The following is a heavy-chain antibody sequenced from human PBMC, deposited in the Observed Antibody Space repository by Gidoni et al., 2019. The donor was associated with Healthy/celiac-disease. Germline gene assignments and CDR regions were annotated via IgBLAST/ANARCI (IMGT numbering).Heavy chain of an antibody. CDR3: AKDRCSSGFDY. V-gene: IGHV3-30*18. CDR1: GFTFSSYG. D-gene: IGHD6-6*01. Sequence: QVQLVETGGGVVQPGRSLRLSCAASGFTFSSYGMHWVRQAPGKGLGWVAVISYDGINKYYADSVKGRFTISRDNSKNTLYLQMNSLRAEDPAVYYCAKDRCSSGFDYWGREPWSPSPQ. J-gene: IGHJ4*02. CDR2: ISYDGINK.